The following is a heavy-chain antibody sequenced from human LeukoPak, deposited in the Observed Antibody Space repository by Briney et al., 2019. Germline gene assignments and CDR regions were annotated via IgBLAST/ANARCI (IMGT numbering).Heavy chain of an antibody. CDR1: GFTFSTYW. V-gene: IGHV3-74*01. J-gene: IGHJ4*02. CDR2: IKIDGST. Sequence: PGGSLRLSCAASGFTFSTYWMHWVRQAPGKGLVWVSHIKIDGSTTYADSVKRRFTISRDNSKNTLYLQMNSLRGEDTAVYYCARDRGYTQDYWGQGTLVTVSS. CDR3: ARDRGYTQDY. D-gene: IGHD5-12*01.